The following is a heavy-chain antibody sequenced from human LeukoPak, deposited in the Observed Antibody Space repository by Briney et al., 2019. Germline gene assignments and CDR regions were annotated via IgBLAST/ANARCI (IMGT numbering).Heavy chain of an antibody. D-gene: IGHD2-15*01. CDR1: GGIFSSYT. CDR2: IIPIFGTA. J-gene: IGHJ4*02. Sequence: SVKVSCKASGGIFSSYTISWVRQAPGQGLEWMGRIIPIFGTANYAQKFQGRVTITTDESTSTAYMELSSLRSEDTAVYYCARHEDILRNNYFDYWGQGTLVTVSS. V-gene: IGHV1-69*05. CDR3: ARHEDILRNNYFDY.